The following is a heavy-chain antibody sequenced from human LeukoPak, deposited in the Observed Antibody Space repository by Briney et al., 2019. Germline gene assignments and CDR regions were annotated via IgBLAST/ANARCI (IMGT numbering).Heavy chain of an antibody. D-gene: IGHD3-16*01. CDR3: AKDLGDSRAYPILDV. J-gene: IGHJ3*01. CDR2: IQANGDNT. CDR1: GFSFSNYV. Sequence: GGSLRLSCATSGFSFSNYVMSWVRQAPGRGLEWVSLIQANGDNTYYSDSAKGRFTISRGKSDNTLYLQMNSLRVEDTAVYYCAKDLGDSRAYPILDVWGQGTMITVSS. V-gene: IGHV3-23*01.